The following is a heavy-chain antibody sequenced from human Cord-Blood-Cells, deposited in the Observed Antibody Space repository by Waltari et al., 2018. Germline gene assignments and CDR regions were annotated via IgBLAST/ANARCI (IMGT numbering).Heavy chain of an antibody. CDR1: GGSISSYY. V-gene: IGHV4-59*01. J-gene: IGHJ5*02. D-gene: IGHD6-13*01. CDR2: IYYSGST. Sequence: QVQLQESGPGLVKPSETLSLTCTVSGGSISSYYWSWIRQPPGKGLEWIGYIYYSGSTNYNPSLKSRVTISVDTSKNQFSLKLSSVTAADTAVYYCAREVRDSSSWYLNWFDPWGQGTLDTVSS. CDR3: AREVRDSSSWYLNWFDP.